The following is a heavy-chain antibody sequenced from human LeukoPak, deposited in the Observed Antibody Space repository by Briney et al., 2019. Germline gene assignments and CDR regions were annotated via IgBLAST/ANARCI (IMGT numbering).Heavy chain of an antibody. CDR2: IYSGGST. J-gene: IGHJ4*02. V-gene: IGHV3-53*01. CDR1: GFTVSSNY. CDR3: ASGIAAALFDY. D-gene: IGHD6-13*01. Sequence: PGGSLRLSCAASGFTVSSNYMSWVRQAPGKGLEWVSVIYSGGSTYYADSVKGRFTISRDNSKNTLYLQMNSLRAEDTAVYYCASGIAAALFDYRGQGTLVTVSS.